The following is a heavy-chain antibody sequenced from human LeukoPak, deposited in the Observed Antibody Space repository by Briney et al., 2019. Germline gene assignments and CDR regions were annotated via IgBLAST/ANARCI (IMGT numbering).Heavy chain of an antibody. J-gene: IGHJ5*02. D-gene: IGHD5-24*01. CDR2: ISPSGGST. Sequence: ASVKVSCKAFGYTFTSKYMHWVRQAPGQGPEWMGVISPSGGSTTYAPKLQGRVTLNMDMSTITNYLELSSLKSEDTAVYYCARDNSVRDEAWWFNPWGQGTLVTVSS. CDR1: GYTFTSKY. CDR3: ARDNSVRDEAWWFNP. V-gene: IGHV1-46*01.